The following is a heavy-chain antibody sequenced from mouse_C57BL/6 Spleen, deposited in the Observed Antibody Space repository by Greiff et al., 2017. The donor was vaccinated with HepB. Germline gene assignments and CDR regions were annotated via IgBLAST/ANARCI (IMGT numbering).Heavy chain of an antibody. D-gene: IGHD4-1*01. Sequence: VHVKQSGPELVKPGASVKMSCKASGYTFTDYNMHWVKQSHGKNLEWIGYINPNNGGTSYNQKFKGKATLTVNTSSSTAYIEPRSMTTEDSAVYCCATLGYFDYWGQGTTLTVSS. CDR3: ATLGYFDY. J-gene: IGHJ2*01. V-gene: IGHV1-22*01. CDR1: GYTFTDYN. CDR2: INPNNGGT.